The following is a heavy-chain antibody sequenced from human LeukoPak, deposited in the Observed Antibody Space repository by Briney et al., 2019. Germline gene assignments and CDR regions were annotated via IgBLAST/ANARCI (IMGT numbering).Heavy chain of an antibody. CDR3: ARESYDRSGNYPRDFDS. D-gene: IGHD3-22*01. CDR1: GFTLSRHG. Sequence: PGGSLTLSCAASGFTLSRHGMNWVRPAPGKGLEWISSLSSGSIYAHYSDSVEGRFSISRDDANSFLYLQMSSLRAEDTAVYYCARESYDRSGNYPRDFDSWGQGTLVAVS. CDR2: LSSGSIYA. J-gene: IGHJ4*02. V-gene: IGHV3-21*01.